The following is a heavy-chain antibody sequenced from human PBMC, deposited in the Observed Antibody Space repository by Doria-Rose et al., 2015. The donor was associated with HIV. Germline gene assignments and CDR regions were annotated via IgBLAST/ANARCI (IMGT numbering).Heavy chain of an antibody. Sequence: QESGPMLVKPTETLTLTCTVSGVSLSSPGMGVSWIRQPPGKALEWLAQNFSDDERSYKTSLKSRLTISRGTSKSQVVLTMTDMDPVDTAKYYCARIKSSRWYHKYYFDFWGQGTLVIVSA. CDR1: GVSLSSPGMG. J-gene: IGHJ4*02. CDR2: NFSDDER. V-gene: IGHV2-26*01. D-gene: IGHD6-13*01. CDR3: ARIKSSRWYHKYYFDF.